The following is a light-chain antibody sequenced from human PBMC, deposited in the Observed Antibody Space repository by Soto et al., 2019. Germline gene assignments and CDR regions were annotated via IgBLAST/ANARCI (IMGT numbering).Light chain of an antibody. CDR2: DAS. V-gene: IGKV1-5*01. CDR3: QQYNRYSLT. J-gene: IGKJ4*01. Sequence: DIQMTQSPSTLSASVGDSVTITCRASQSISSWLAWYQQKPGKAPKLLIYDASSLESGVPSRFSGSGSDTEFTLTINNLQPDDFATYHCQQYNRYSLTFGGGTKV. CDR1: QSISSW.